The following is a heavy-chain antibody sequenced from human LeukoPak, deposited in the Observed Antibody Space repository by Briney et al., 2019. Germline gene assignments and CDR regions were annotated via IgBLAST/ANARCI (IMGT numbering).Heavy chain of an antibody. D-gene: IGHD3-22*01. CDR1: GFTFSSYS. Sequence: GGSLGLSCAASGFTFSSYSMNWVRQAPGKGLEWVSYISSSSSTIYYADSVKGRFTISRDNAKNSLYLQMNSLRAEDTAVYYCARADYYDSSGPEASWGQGTLVTVSS. V-gene: IGHV3-48*01. CDR2: ISSSSSTI. CDR3: ARADYYDSSGPEAS. J-gene: IGHJ5*02.